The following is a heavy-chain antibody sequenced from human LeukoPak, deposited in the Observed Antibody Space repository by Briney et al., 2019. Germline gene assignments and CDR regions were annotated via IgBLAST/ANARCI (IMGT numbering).Heavy chain of an antibody. V-gene: IGHV1-18*01. D-gene: IGHD6-19*01. CDR2: ISAYNGNT. CDR3: AKYNQYSSGWFDNWFDP. Sequence: ASVTVSCKASGYTFTSYGISWVRQAPGQGLEWMGWISAYNGNTNYAQKLQGRVTMTTDTSTSTAYMELRSLRSDDTAVYYCAKYNQYSSGWFDNWFDPWGQGTLVTVSS. J-gene: IGHJ5*02. CDR1: GYTFTSYG.